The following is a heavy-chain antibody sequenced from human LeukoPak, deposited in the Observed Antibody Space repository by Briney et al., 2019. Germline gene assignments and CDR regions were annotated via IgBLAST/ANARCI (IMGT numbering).Heavy chain of an antibody. CDR3: TTGNGWNYVSRPFDY. CDR1: GFTFSSYE. V-gene: IGHV3-48*03. D-gene: IGHD1-7*01. Sequence: GGSLRLSCAASGFTFSSYEMHWVRQAPGKGLEWVSYISSSDSTIYYADSVKGRFTISRDNAKNSLYLQMNSLRAEDTAVYYCTTGNGWNYVSRPFDYWGQGTLVTVSS. J-gene: IGHJ4*02. CDR2: ISSSDSTI.